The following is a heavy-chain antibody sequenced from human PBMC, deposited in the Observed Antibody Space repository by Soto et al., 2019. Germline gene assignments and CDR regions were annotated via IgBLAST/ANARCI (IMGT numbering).Heavy chain of an antibody. CDR3: ARVSVLDYDTYYYYYYMDV. D-gene: IGHD3-9*01. CDR2: IYYSGST. Sequence: QVQLQESGPGLVKPSQTLSLTCTVSGGSISSGGYYWSWIRQHPGKGLEWIGYIYYSGSTYYNPSLKSRVTISVDTSKNQFSLKLSSVTAADTAVYYCARVSVLDYDTYYYYYYMDVWGKGTTVTVSS. V-gene: IGHV4-31*03. J-gene: IGHJ6*03. CDR1: GGSISSGGYY.